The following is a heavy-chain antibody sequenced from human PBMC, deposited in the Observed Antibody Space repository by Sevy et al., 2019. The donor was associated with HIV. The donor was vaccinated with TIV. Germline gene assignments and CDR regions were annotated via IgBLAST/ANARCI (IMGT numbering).Heavy chain of an antibody. J-gene: IGHJ6*02. D-gene: IGHD3-3*01. CDR2: IKSKTDGRTT. Sequence: GGSLRLSCAASGFTFNNAWMSWVRQAPGKGLEWVGRIKSKTDGRTTDYAAPVKGRFTISRNDSKNTLYLQMNSLKTEDTAVYYCTTDHWDPLEWLPDYYYYGMDVWGQGTTVTVSS. CDR3: TTDHWDPLEWLPDYYYYGMDV. CDR1: GFTFNNAW. V-gene: IGHV3-15*01.